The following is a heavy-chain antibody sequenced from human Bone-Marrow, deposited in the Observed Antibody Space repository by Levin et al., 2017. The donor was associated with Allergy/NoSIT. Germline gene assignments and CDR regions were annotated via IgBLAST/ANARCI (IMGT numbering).Heavy chain of an antibody. CDR3: AKDPPLGYCSGGSCPGDY. V-gene: IGHV3-23*01. J-gene: IGHJ4*02. D-gene: IGHD2-15*01. CDR1: GFTFSSYA. CDR2: ISGSGGST. Sequence: ETLSLTCAASGFTFSSYAMSWVRQAPGKGLEWVSAISGSGGSTYYADSVKGRFTISRDNSKNTLYLQMNSLRAEDTAVYYCAKDPPLGYCSGGSCPGDYWGQGTLVTVSS.